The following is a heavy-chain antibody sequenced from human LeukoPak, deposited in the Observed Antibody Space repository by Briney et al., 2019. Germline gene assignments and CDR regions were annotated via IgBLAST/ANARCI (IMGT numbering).Heavy chain of an antibody. D-gene: IGHD3-10*01. CDR2: ISGSGGST. J-gene: IGHJ3*02. CDR3: ARGPAEYGSGSPTPAGAFDI. V-gene: IGHV3-23*01. Sequence: GGSLRLSCAASGFTFSSYAMSWVRQAPGKGLEWVSAISGSGGSTYYADSVKGRFTISRDNSKNTLYLQMNSLRAEDTAVYYCARGPAEYGSGSPTPAGAFDIWGQGTMVTVSS. CDR1: GFTFSSYA.